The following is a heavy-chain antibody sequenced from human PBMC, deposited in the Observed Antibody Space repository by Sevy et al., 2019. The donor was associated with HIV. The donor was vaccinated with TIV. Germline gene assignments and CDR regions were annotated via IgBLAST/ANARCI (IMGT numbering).Heavy chain of an antibody. D-gene: IGHD1-1*01. Sequence: GGSLRLSCAASGNTFSSYSMHWVRQAPGKGLEWVSSISTSSSFIYYADSVKGRFTISRDNAKNSMSLQMNSLRGEDTAAYYGASLIKWEREHDYYAGMDVWGQGTTVTVSS. CDR3: ASLIKWEREHDYYAGMDV. CDR1: GNTFSSYS. CDR2: ISTSSSFI. J-gene: IGHJ6*02. V-gene: IGHV3-21*01.